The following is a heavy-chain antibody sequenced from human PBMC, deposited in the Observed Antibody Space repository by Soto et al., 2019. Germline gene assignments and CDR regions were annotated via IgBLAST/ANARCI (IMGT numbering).Heavy chain of an antibody. J-gene: IGHJ3*02. Sequence: ASVKVSCKASGGTFSSYAISWVRQAPGQGLEWMGGIIPIFGTANYAQKFQGRVTITADESTSTAYMELSSLRSEDTAVYYCARDRGSYDILIGEAFDIWGQGTMVTVSS. CDR2: IIPIFGTA. D-gene: IGHD3-9*01. CDR3: ARDRGSYDILIGEAFDI. CDR1: GGTFSSYA. V-gene: IGHV1-69*13.